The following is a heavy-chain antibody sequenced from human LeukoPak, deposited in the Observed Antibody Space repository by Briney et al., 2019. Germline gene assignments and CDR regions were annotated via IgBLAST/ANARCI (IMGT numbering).Heavy chain of an antibody. Sequence: PSETPSLTCTVSGGSISSGSYYWSWIRQPAGKGLEWIGRIYTGGNTNYKPSLKSRVTMSVDTSKNQFSLKLSSVTAADTAVYYCARVSSSWYQDWYFDLWGRGTLVTVSS. J-gene: IGHJ2*01. V-gene: IGHV4-61*02. CDR1: GGSISSGSYY. CDR3: ARVSSSWYQDWYFDL. D-gene: IGHD6-13*01. CDR2: IYTGGNT.